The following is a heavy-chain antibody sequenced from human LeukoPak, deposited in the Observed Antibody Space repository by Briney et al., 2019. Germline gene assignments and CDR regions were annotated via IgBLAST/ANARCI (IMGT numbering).Heavy chain of an antibody. J-gene: IGHJ4*02. Sequence: SETLSLTCDVSGVSISGTNYYWGWIRQPPGMGLEWIGSIHYRLPTFYNPLLKSRVTISVDTSKNQISLRLRSVTAADTAVYYCARHEEEDGYNAKTPDYWGQGTLVTVSS. CDR1: GVSISGTNYY. CDR3: ARHEEEDGYNAKTPDY. CDR2: IHYRLPT. D-gene: IGHD5-24*01. V-gene: IGHV4-39*01.